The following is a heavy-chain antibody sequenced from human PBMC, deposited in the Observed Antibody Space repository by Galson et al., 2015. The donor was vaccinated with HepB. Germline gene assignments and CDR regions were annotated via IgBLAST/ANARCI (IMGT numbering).Heavy chain of an antibody. V-gene: IGHV4-34*01. D-gene: IGHD3-9*01. J-gene: IGHJ4*02. CDR3: ARVDYDILTIDY. Sequence: SETLSLTCAVYGGSFSGYYWSWIRQPPGKGLEWIGEINHSGSTNYNPSLKSRVTISVDTSKNQFSLKLSSVTAADTAVYYCARVDYDILTIDYWGQGTLVTVSS. CDR2: INHSGST. CDR1: GGSFSGYY.